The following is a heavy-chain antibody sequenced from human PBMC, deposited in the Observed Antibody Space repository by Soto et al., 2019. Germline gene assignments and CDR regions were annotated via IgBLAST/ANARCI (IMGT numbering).Heavy chain of an antibody. J-gene: IGHJ4*02. D-gene: IGHD6-25*01. CDR1: GVSISSYF. CDR2: TYHRGST. Sequence: PSETLSLTCSVSGVSISSYFWSWIRQAPGRGLEWIGYTYHRGSTNYSPSLKSRVAISLDTSENQFSLKVNSVTAADTAVYYCARIGGYHGPLAYWSQGTPVTVSS. V-gene: IGHV4-59*01. CDR3: ARIGGYHGPLAY.